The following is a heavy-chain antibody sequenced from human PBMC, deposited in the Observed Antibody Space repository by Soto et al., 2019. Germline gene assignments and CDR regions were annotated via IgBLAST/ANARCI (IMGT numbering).Heavy chain of an antibody. V-gene: IGHV4-34*01. CDR3: ARGYYGSGRHYYYGMDV. J-gene: IGHJ6*02. CDR1: GGSFSGYY. D-gene: IGHD3-10*01. CDR2: INHSGST. Sequence: QVQLQQWGAGLLKPSETLSLTCAVYGGSFSGYYWSWIRQPPGKGLEWIGEINHSGSTNYNPSLKSRVTISVXXSXSQXSLKLSSVTAADTAVYYCARGYYGSGRHYYYGMDVWGQGTTVTVSS.